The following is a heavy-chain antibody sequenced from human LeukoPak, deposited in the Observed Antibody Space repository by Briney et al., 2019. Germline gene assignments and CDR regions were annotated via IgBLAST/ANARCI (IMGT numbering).Heavy chain of an antibody. V-gene: IGHV3-7*01. CDR3: ATYYNSATRFDY. CDR2: INQDGSEK. Sequence: PGESLRLSCAASGFTFSSYWMSWVRQAPGKGLEWVANINQDGSEKYYVDSVKGRFTISRDNAKNSFYLQLNSLRAEDTAVYYCATYYNSATRFDYWGQGTLVTVSS. J-gene: IGHJ4*02. CDR1: GFTFSSYW. D-gene: IGHD1-26*01.